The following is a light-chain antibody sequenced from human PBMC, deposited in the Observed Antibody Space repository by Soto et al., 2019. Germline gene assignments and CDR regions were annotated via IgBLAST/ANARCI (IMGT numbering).Light chain of an antibody. J-gene: IGKJ1*01. CDR2: AAS. CDR3: QQANSFPWT. V-gene: IGKV1-12*01. CDR1: QGINSW. Sequence: DSHMTLSPSSVSTPAGDSGTRACRASQGINSWLAWYQQKPGKAPKLLIYAASNLQSGVPSRFSGSGSGTDFTLTISSLQPEDFATYYCQQANSFPWTFGQGTKVDI.